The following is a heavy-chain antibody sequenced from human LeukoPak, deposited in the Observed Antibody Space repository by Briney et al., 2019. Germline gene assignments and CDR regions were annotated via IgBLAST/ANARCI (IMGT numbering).Heavy chain of an antibody. V-gene: IGHV4-59*01. CDR2: IYNSGGGT. D-gene: IGHD6-19*01. Sequence: PSETLSLTCTVSGGSLSTYYWGWIRQPPGKGLEWIGYIYNSGGGTNSNPSLKSRVTISEDTSKNQFSLKLSSVTAADTAVYYCARRYRSGWPPTFDYWGQGILVTVSS. CDR1: GGSLSTYY. CDR3: ARRYRSGWPPTFDY. J-gene: IGHJ4*02.